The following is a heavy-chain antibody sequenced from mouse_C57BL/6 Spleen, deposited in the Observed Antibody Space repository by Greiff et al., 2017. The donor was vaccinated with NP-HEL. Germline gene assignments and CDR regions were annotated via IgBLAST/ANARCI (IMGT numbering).Heavy chain of an antibody. V-gene: IGHV14-4*01. CDR3: TTGWLLRYYAMDY. Sequence: VQLQQPGAELVKPGASVKLSCTASGFNIKDDYMHWVKQRPEQGLEWIGWIDPENGDTEYASKFQGKATITADTSSNTAYLQLSSLTSEDTAVYYCTTGWLLRYYAMDYWGQGTSVTVSS. J-gene: IGHJ4*01. CDR1: GFNIKDDY. D-gene: IGHD2-3*01. CDR2: IDPENGDT.